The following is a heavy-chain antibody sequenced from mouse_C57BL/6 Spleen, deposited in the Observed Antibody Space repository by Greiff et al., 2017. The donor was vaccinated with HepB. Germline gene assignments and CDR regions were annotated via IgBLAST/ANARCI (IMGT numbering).Heavy chain of an antibody. D-gene: IGHD2-10*01. V-gene: IGHV14-2*01. J-gene: IGHJ2*01. CDR2: IDPEDGET. CDR3: APGLPQTDY. Sequence: VHVKQSGAELVKPGASVKLSCTASGFNIKDYYMHWVKQRTEQGLEWIGRIDPEDGETKYAPNFQGKATITADTSSNTAYLQRSSLTSEDTAVYYCAPGLPQTDYGGQGTTLTVSS. CDR1: GFNIKDYY.